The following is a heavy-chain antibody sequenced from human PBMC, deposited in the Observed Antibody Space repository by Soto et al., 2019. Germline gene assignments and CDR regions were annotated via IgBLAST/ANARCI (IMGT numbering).Heavy chain of an antibody. CDR2: IFSNDEK. CDR3: ALTNDYGEYYYYYGMDV. Sequence: QVTLKESGPVLVKPTETLTLTCTVSGFSLSNARMGVSWIRQPPGKALEWLAHIFSNDEKSYSTSLKSRLTISKDTSKSQVVLSMTNMDPVDTATYYCALTNDYGEYYYYYGMDVWGQGTTVTVSS. J-gene: IGHJ6*02. D-gene: IGHD4-17*01. CDR1: GFSLSNARMG. V-gene: IGHV2-26*01.